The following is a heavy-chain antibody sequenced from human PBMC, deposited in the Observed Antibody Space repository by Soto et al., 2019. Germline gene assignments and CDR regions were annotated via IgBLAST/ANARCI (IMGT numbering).Heavy chain of an antibody. Sequence: SETLSLTCDVYGGSFSGYYWTWIRQPPGTGLEWIGYINHSGSTNYNPSLKSRVTISVDTSKNQFSLKLSSVTAADTAVYYCARWVGATSFDYWGQGTLVTVSS. V-gene: IGHV4-34*09. D-gene: IGHD1-26*01. J-gene: IGHJ4*02. CDR1: GGSFSGYY. CDR3: ARWVGATSFDY. CDR2: INHSGST.